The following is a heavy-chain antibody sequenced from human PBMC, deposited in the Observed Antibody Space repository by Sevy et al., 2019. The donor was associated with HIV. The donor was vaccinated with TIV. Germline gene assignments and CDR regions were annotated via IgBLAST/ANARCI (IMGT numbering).Heavy chain of an antibody. CDR1: GISFTTSG. V-gene: IGHV3-30*18. Sequence: GGSLRLSCVVSGISFTTSGMHWVRQAPCKGLEWVAVISYHGRDKFYAESVKGRSTISRDNSKNMLYLQMNSLRAEDTAVYYCAKDFTGYNGMDVWGQGTKVTVSS. CDR2: ISYHGRDK. CDR3: AKDFTGYNGMDV. J-gene: IGHJ6*02. D-gene: IGHD3-9*01.